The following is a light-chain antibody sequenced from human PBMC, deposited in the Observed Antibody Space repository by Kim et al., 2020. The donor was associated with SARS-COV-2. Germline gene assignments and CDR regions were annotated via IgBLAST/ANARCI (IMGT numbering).Light chain of an antibody. CDR2: RDK. CDR1: ALPEQF. CDR3: QSADISGTSWI. Sequence: SGQTARITCSGEALPEQFGYWYQPRPGRSPILVLYRDKERPSWIPERFSGSRSGTTLTLTITGVQTEDEADYFCQSADISGTSWIFGGGTQLTVL. V-gene: IGLV3-25*03. J-gene: IGLJ2*01.